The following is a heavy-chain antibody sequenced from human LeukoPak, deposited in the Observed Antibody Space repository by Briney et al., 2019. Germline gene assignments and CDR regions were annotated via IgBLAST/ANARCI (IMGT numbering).Heavy chain of an antibody. D-gene: IGHD6-19*01. CDR1: GGTFSSYA. CDR2: IIPILGIA. CDR3: ASYSSGWSLDY. J-gene: IGHJ4*02. Sequence: GASVKVSCKASGGTFSSYAISWVRQAPGQGLEWMGRIIPILGIANYAQKFQGRVTITADKSTSTAYMELSSLRSEDTAVYYCASYSSGWSLDYWGQGTLVTVSS. V-gene: IGHV1-69*04.